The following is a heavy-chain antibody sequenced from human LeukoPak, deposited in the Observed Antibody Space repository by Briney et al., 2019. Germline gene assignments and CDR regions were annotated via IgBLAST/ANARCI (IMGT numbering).Heavy chain of an antibody. Sequence: SETLSLTCTVSAYSISSGYYWGWIRQPPGKGLEWIGSIYHVGSTYYNPSLKSRVTISVDTSKSQFSLKLSSVTAADTAVYYCARGRYSYGPYGYWGQGTLVTVSS. D-gene: IGHD5-18*01. J-gene: IGHJ4*02. V-gene: IGHV4-38-2*02. CDR1: AYSISSGYY. CDR2: IYHVGST. CDR3: ARGRYSYGPYGY.